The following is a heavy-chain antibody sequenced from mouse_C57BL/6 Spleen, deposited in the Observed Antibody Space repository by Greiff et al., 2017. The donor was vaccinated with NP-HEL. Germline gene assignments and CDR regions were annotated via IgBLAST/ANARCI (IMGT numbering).Heavy chain of an antibody. CDR3: AREENYYGSSYENAMDY. CDR2: INPSNGGT. D-gene: IGHD1-1*01. V-gene: IGHV1-53*01. CDR1: GYTFTSYW. Sequence: QVQLQQPGTELVKPGASVKLSCKASGYTFTSYWMHWVKQRPGQGLEWIGNINPSNGGTNYNEKFKSKATLTVDKSSSTAYMQLSSLTSEDSAVYYCAREENYYGSSYENAMDYWGQGTSVTVSS. J-gene: IGHJ4*01.